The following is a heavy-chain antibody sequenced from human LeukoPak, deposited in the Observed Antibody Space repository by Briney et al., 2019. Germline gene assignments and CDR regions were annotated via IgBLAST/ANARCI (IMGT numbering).Heavy chain of an antibody. CDR1: GGTFSSYT. CDR3: ARGIVGATVFYYYYMDV. CDR2: IVPILGIA. D-gene: IGHD1-26*01. Sequence: SVKVSCKASGGTFSSYTISWVRQAPGQGLEWMGRIVPILGIANYAQKLQGRVTITADKSTSTAYMELSSLRSEDTAVYYCARGIVGATVFYYYYMDVWGKGTTVTVSS. V-gene: IGHV1-69*02. J-gene: IGHJ6*03.